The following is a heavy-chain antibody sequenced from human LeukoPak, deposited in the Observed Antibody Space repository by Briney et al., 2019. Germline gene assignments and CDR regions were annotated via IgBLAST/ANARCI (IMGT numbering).Heavy chain of an antibody. J-gene: IGHJ6*03. D-gene: IGHD1-26*01. V-gene: IGHV3-74*01. CDR3: AGVSSGSYFGYYYYYMDV. CDR1: GFTFSNYW. Sequence: GGSLRLSCAASGFTFSNYWMHWVRHAPGKGLVWVSRINSDGSSTSYADSVKGRFTISRDNAKNTLYLQMNSLRAEDTAVYYCAGVSSGSYFGYYYYYMDVWGKGTTVTVSS. CDR2: INSDGSST.